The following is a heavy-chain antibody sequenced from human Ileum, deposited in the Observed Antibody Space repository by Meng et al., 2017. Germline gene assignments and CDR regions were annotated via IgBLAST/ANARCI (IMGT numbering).Heavy chain of an antibody. CDR2: MYHSGTT. D-gene: IGHD6-19*01. CDR3: ARHIGVPGTRGFDY. CDR1: GASISSGNW. Sequence: QVQLQESGPGLVQPSETLSLTCSVSGASISSGNWWSWVRQSPGKGLEWIGEMYHSGTTNYNPSLKSRVTISLDTSKNQLSLKLTSVTAAHTAVYYCARHIGVPGTRGFDYWGQGTLVTVST. J-gene: IGHJ4*02. V-gene: IGHV4-4*02.